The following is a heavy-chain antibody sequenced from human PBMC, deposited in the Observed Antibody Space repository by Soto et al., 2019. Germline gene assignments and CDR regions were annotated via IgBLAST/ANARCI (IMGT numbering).Heavy chain of an antibody. D-gene: IGHD2-15*01. Sequence: GGSLRLSCVASGMTFSNYWMNWVRQTPGKGLEWVANISPDGSAKAYVDSVKDRFTVSRDNAKNSFYLQMNSLRAEGTAVYYCARDLVVAAATVIYYYYGMDVWGQGTTVTVSS. J-gene: IGHJ6*02. CDR1: GMTFSNYW. CDR2: ISPDGSAK. CDR3: ARDLVVAAATVIYYYYGMDV. V-gene: IGHV3-7*03.